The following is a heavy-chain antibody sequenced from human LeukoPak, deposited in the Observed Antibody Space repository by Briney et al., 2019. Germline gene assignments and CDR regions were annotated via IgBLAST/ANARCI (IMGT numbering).Heavy chain of an antibody. J-gene: IGHJ4*02. CDR3: AKGLIVGPYDY. V-gene: IGHV1-46*01. D-gene: IGHD1-26*01. CDR2: INPSGGST. CDR1: GYTFTSYY. Sequence: ASVKVSCKASGYTFTSYYMHWVRQAPGQGLEWMGIINPSGGSTSYAQKFQGRVTLTTDRHTSTAYMELRSLRSDDTAVYFCAKGLIVGPYDYWGQGTLVTVSS.